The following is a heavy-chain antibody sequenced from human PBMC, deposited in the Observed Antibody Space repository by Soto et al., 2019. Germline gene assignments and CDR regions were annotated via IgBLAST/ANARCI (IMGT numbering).Heavy chain of an antibody. V-gene: IGHV3-23*01. Sequence: EVQLLESGGGLVQPGGSLRLSCAASGFTFSSYAMSWVRQAPGKGLEWVSAISGSGGSTYYADSVKGRFTISRDNAKNTLYLQMTILRAEDTSVYYGAKVRGGYCSSTSCHFDYWGQGTLVTVSS. D-gene: IGHD2-2*01. CDR3: AKVRGGYCSSTSCHFDY. CDR2: ISGSGGST. CDR1: GFTFSSYA. J-gene: IGHJ4*02.